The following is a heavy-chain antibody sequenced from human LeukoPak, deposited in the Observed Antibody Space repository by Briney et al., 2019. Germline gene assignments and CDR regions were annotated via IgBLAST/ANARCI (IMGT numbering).Heavy chain of an antibody. D-gene: IGHD3-3*01. Sequence: GASVKVSCKASGYTFTGYYMHWVRQGPGPGLEWMGWINPNSGGTNYAQKFQGRVTMTRYTSISTAYMELSRLSSDDTAGYYCARAVVNRGFLEWLSEEDAFDIWGQGTMVTVSS. CDR2: INPNSGGT. V-gene: IGHV1-2*02. J-gene: IGHJ3*02. CDR1: GYTFTGYY. CDR3: ARAVVNRGFLEWLSEEDAFDI.